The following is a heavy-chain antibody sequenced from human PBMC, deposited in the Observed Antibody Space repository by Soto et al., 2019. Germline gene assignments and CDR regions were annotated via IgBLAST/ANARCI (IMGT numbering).Heavy chain of an antibody. CDR3: AKGLSVIQEWIIDGH. V-gene: IGHV3-23*01. CDR1: GLTFSSYA. D-gene: IGHD5-18*01. J-gene: IGHJ4*02. Sequence: LGGSLRLSCAASGLTFSSYAMSWVRQAPGKGLEWVSAISSGAGTYYVDSVKGRFTISRDNSKNTLYLQMDSLRAEDTAMYYCAKGLSVIQEWIIDGHWGQGTQVTVSS. CDR2: ISSGAGT.